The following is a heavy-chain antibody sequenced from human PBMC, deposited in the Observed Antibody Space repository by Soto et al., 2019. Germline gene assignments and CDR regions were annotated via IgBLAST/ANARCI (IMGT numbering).Heavy chain of an antibody. V-gene: IGHV3-74*01. D-gene: IGHD3-10*01. J-gene: IGHJ6*02. CDR3: VRGVVPKSYYGMDV. CDR1: GFTFNTYW. CDR2: INTDGSST. Sequence: EVQLVESGGGLVQSGGSLRLSCAASGFTFNTYWIHWVRQAPGKGLVWVSRINTDGSSTTYADFVKGRFTISRDNTKNTLYLQMNSLRAEDTAVYYCVRGVVPKSYYGMDVWGQGTTVTVSS.